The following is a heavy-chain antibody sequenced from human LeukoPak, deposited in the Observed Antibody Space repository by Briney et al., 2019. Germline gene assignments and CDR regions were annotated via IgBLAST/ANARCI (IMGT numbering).Heavy chain of an antibody. D-gene: IGHD6-13*01. CDR2: IVVGSGNT. CDR1: GFTFTSSA. Sequence: SVKVSCKASGFTFTSSAMQWVRQARGQRLEWIGWIVVGSGNTNYAQKFQERVTITRDMSTSTAYMELSSLRSEDTAVYYCARDRGSSWYGPLDYWGQGTLVIVSS. J-gene: IGHJ4*02. CDR3: ARDRGSSWYGPLDY. V-gene: IGHV1-58*02.